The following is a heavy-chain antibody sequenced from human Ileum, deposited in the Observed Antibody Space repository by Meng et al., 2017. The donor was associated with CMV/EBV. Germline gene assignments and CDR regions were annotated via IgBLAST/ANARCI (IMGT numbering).Heavy chain of an antibody. CDR2: IKQDGSEK. CDR3: ARHVSGTFYNPFDY. D-gene: IGHD1-26*01. J-gene: IGHJ4*02. V-gene: IGHV3-7*01. Sequence: GESLKISCAASGFTFSTYWMSWVRQAPGKGLEWVANIKQDGSEKYYVDSVKGRFTISRDNAKNSLYLQMNSLRAEDTTVYYCARHVSGTFYNPFDYWGQGTLVTVPQ. CDR1: GFTFSTYW.